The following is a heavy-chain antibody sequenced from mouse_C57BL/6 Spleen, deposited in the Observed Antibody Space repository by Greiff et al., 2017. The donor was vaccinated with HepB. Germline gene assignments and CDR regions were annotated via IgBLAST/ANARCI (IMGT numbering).Heavy chain of an antibody. CDR1: GYTFTTYP. V-gene: IGHV1-47*01. CDR3: AMGETYYGNNYWYFDV. CDR2: FHPYNDDT. D-gene: IGHD2-10*01. Sequence: QVQLQQSGAELVKPGASVKMSCKASGYTFTTYPIEWMKQNHGKSLAWIGNFHPYNDDTKYNEKFKGKATLTVEKSSSTVYLELSRLTSDDSAVYYWAMGETYYGNNYWYFDVWGTGTTVTVSS. J-gene: IGHJ1*03.